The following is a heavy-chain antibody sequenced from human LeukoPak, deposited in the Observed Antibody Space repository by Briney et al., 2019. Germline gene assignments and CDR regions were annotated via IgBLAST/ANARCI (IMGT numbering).Heavy chain of an antibody. CDR2: ISAYNGNT. J-gene: IGHJ2*01. D-gene: IGHD6-13*01. Sequence: ASVKVSCKASGYTFTSYGISWVRQAPGQGLEWMGWISAYNGNTNYAQKLQGRVTMTTDTSTSTAYMELRSLRSDDTAVYYCVTRGPHIAAAGDWYFDLWGRGTLVTVSS. CDR3: VTRGPHIAAAGDWYFDL. V-gene: IGHV1-18*01. CDR1: GYTFTSYG.